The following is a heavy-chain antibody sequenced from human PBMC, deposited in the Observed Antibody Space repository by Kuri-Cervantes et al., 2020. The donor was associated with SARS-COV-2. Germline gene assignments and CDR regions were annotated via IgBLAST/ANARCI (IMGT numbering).Heavy chain of an antibody. CDR3: ARAGYSSGWYPPNWFDP. CDR2: ISGTGFNT. V-gene: IGHV3-23*01. CDR1: GFTLSTYA. Sequence: GESLKISCTASGFTLSTYAFSWVRQAPGKGLEWVSFISGTGFNTDYAASVKGRFTVSRDNSKNTLYLQMNSLRAEDTAVYYCARAGYSSGWYPPNWFDPWGQGTLVTVSS. J-gene: IGHJ5*02. D-gene: IGHD6-19*01.